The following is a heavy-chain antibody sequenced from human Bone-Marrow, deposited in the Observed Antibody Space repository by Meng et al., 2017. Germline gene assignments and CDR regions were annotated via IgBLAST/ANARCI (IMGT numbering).Heavy chain of an antibody. CDR3: AKSHGDYLTSYFHH. Sequence: SLKISCAASGFTFDDHAMHWVRQAPGKGLEWASGISWNSGSIAYADSVKGRFTISRDNAKNSLYLQMNSLRAEDTALYYCAKSHGDYLTSYFHHWGQGTLVTVSS. V-gene: IGHV3-9*01. D-gene: IGHD4-17*01. CDR1: GFTFDDHA. J-gene: IGHJ1*01. CDR2: ISWNSGSI.